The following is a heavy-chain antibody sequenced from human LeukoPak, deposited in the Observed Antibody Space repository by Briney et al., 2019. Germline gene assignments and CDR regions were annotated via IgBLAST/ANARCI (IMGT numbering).Heavy chain of an antibody. D-gene: IGHD3-3*02. CDR1: GGSISSYY. CDR3: ARHIRGYPHNHYGMDV. J-gene: IGHJ6*02. V-gene: IGHV4-59*08. CDR2: IYYSGST. Sequence: SETLSLTRTVSGGSISSYYWSWIRQPPGKGLEWIGYIYYSGSTNYNPSLKSRVTISVDTSKNQFSLKLSSVTAADTAVYYCARHIRGYPHNHYGMDVWGQGTTVTVSS.